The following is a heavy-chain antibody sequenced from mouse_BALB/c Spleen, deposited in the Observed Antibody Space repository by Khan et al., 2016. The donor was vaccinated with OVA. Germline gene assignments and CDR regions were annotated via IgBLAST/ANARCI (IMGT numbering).Heavy chain of an antibody. CDR1: GYSFTTYY. CDR3: SRGTCDC. J-gene: IGHJ3*01. D-gene: IGHD3-3*01. Sequence: VQLKQSGPELMKPGASVKISCKASGYSFTTYYMHWVKQSHGKSLEWIGYIDPFNGGNDYNQKFKGKATLTVDKSSSTAYMHLSSLTSEDSAVYYCSRGTCDCWGQGTLVTVSA. V-gene: IGHV1-34*01. CDR2: IDPFNGGN.